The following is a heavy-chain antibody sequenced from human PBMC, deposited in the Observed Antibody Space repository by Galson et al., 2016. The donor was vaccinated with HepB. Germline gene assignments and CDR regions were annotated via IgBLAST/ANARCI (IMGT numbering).Heavy chain of an antibody. V-gene: IGHV6-1*01. CDR1: GDSVTSDETM. CDR2: TYYRSQWFS. J-gene: IGHJ6*02. D-gene: IGHD5-18*01. Sequence: CAISGDSVTSDETMWNWIRQSPSRGLEWFGRTYYRSQWFSEYAMSVKGRITVTADTSGNQFSLQLDSVTPDDTAAYFCTRGYMQTGMNVWGQGTTVTVSS. CDR3: TRGYMQTGMNV.